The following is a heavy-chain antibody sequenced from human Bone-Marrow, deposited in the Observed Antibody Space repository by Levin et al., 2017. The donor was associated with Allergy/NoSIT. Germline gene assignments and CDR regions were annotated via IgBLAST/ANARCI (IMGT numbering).Heavy chain of an antibody. Sequence: SETLSLTCAVSGDSISSDGYFWSWIRQPPGKGLEWVGYIYHSGTTYYNPSLKSRVTISLDRSKNQFSLQLISVTAADTAVYYCARGNDYMDYLFDSWGQGTLVTVSS. J-gene: IGHJ4*02. CDR3: ARGNDYMDYLFDS. D-gene: IGHD2/OR15-2a*01. CDR2: IYHSGTT. CDR1: GDSISSDGYF. V-gene: IGHV4-30-2*01.